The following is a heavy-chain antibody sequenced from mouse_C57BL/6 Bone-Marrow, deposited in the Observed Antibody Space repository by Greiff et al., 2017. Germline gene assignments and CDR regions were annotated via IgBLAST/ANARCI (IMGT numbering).Heavy chain of an antibody. V-gene: IGHV5-4*01. D-gene: IGHD2-3*01. CDR1: GFTFSSYA. Sequence: EVKLMESGGGLVKPGGSLKLSCAASGFTFSSYAMSWVRQTPEKRLEWVATISDGGSYTYYPDNVKGRFTISRDNAKNNLYLQMSHLKSEDTALYYCARDSYDGYYPSAYWGQGTLVTVSA. J-gene: IGHJ3*01. CDR2: ISDGGSYT. CDR3: ARDSYDGYYPSAY.